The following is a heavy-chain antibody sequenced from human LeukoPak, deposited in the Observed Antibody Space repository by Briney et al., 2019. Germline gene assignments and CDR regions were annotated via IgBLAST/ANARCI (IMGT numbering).Heavy chain of an antibody. V-gene: IGHV3-74*01. CDR2: ISDDGSYT. CDR3: ASFGISWRSSY. Sequence: PGGSLRLSCAASGFSFSSHWVHWVRQAPGKGLVWVSRISDDGSYTSNVDSVKGRLTISRDNVNNMLSLHMNSLRHEDTAVYYCASFGISWRSSYWGQGTLVTVSS. J-gene: IGHJ4*02. CDR1: GFSFSSHW. D-gene: IGHD2-21*01.